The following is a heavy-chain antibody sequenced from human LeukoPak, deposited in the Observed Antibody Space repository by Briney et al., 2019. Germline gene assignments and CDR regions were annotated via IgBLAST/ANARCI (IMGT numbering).Heavy chain of an antibody. CDR2: MNPVSGNA. J-gene: IGHJ4*02. D-gene: IGHD6-13*01. Sequence: ASVKVSCKASGYTFTNFDINWVRQAPGQGLEWMGWMNPVSGNAGTAQKFQGRVTLTRDTSISTAYMELSSLRSDDTAFYYCARAPMGAAALYWGQGTLVTVSS. V-gene: IGHV1-8*01. CDR1: GYTFTNFD. CDR3: ARAPMGAAALY.